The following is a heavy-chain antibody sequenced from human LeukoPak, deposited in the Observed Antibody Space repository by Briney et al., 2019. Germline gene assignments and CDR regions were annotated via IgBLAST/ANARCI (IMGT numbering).Heavy chain of an antibody. V-gene: IGHV3-30*18. CDR1: GFTFSSYV. Sequence: GRSRRLSCAASGFTFSSYVMHWVRQAPGKGLEWVAVISYDGSQKYYADSVKGRFTISRDNSNDTLYLQMNSLTAEDTAVYYCAKPVYSRGWYASTFDCWGQVTLVTVFS. D-gene: IGHD6-19*01. CDR3: AKPVYSRGWYASTFDC. CDR2: ISYDGSQK. J-gene: IGHJ4*02.